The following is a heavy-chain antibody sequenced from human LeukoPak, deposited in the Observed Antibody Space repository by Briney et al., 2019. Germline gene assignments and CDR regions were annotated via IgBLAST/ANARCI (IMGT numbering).Heavy chain of an antibody. Sequence: PSETLSLTCTVSGGSISSYYWSWIRQPPGKGLEWIGYIYYSGSTNYNPSLKSRVTISVDTSKNQFSLKLSSVTAADTAVYYCARRLFEYYDSSGYNWFDPWGQGTLVTVSS. CDR3: ARRLFEYYDSSGYNWFDP. V-gene: IGHV4-59*01. D-gene: IGHD3-22*01. CDR1: GGSISSYY. J-gene: IGHJ5*02. CDR2: IYYSGST.